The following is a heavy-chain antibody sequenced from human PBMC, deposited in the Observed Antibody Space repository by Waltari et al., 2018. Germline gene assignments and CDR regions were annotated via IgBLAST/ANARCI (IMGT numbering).Heavy chain of an antibody. J-gene: IGHJ5*02. D-gene: IGHD5-12*01. V-gene: IGHV1-24*01. CDR3: ATGVPKPVYDAWFDP. CDR2: FEQEKDET. Sequence: HVQLVQSGAEVKKPGASVKVSCKVSGNTLSELPIHWVRQAPGKGLEWMGGFEQEKDETVYANKFRGRVIITKDTSTDTSYRARTSLTSEETGMYYCATGVPKPVYDAWFDPWGQGTLVTVSS. CDR1: GNTLSELP.